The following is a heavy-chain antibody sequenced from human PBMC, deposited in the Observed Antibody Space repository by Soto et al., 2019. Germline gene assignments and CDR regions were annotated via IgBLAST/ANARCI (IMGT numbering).Heavy chain of an antibody. J-gene: IGHJ4*02. Sequence: SETLSLTCTVSGGSISSSSYYWGWIRQPPGKGLEWIGSIYYSGSTYYNPSLKSRVTISVDTSKNHFSLKLSSVTAADTAVYYCARHSRVVFYYGSGNPFDYWGQGTLVTVSS. D-gene: IGHD3-10*01. CDR2: IYYSGST. CDR3: ARHSRVVFYYGSGNPFDY. CDR1: GGSISSSSYY. V-gene: IGHV4-39*01.